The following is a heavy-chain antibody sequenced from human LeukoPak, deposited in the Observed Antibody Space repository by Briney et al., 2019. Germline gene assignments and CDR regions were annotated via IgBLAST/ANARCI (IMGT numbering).Heavy chain of an antibody. CDR2: IYYGGST. J-gene: IGHJ3*02. Sequence: PSETLSLTCTVSGGSISSYYWSWIRQPPGKGLEWIGYIYYGGSTNYNPSLKSRDTISVDTSKNQFSLKLSSVTAADTAVYYCARGLGEYAFDIWGQGTMVTVSS. D-gene: IGHD3-16*01. CDR1: GGSISSYY. CDR3: ARGLGEYAFDI. V-gene: IGHV4-59*08.